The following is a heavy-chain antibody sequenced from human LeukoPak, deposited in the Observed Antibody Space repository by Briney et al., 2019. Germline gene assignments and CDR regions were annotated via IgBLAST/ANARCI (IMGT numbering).Heavy chain of an antibody. J-gene: IGHJ5*02. CDR3: AREVQQLVRGWFDP. Sequence: GASVKVSCKASGYTFTCYYMHWVRQAPGQGLEWMGWINPNSGGTNYAQKFQGRVTMTRDTSISTAYMELSRLRSDDTAVYYCAREVQQLVRGWFDPWGQGTLVTVSS. D-gene: IGHD6-13*01. V-gene: IGHV1-2*02. CDR1: GYTFTCYY. CDR2: INPNSGGT.